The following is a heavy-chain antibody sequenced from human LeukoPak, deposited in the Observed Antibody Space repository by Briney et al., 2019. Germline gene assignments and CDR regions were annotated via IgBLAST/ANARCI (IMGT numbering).Heavy chain of an antibody. CDR2: INHNAETI. CDR3: ARDSDWAFDN. CDR1: GFTFSSYA. V-gene: IGHV3-48*02. D-gene: IGHD2-21*02. Sequence: GGSLRLSCAASGFTFSSYAMSWVRQAPGKGLEWVSYINHNAETIYYADSVKGRFTISRDNAKNVLYLQMNRLRDGDTAVYFCARDSDWAFDNWGQGTLVTVSS. J-gene: IGHJ4*02.